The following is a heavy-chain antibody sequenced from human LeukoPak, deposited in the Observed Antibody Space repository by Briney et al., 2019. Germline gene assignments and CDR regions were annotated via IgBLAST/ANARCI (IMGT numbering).Heavy chain of an antibody. J-gene: IGHJ6*02. D-gene: IGHD3-22*01. CDR3: AKYDFPYDYDRSGYCLPFSAMDV. V-gene: IGHV3-23*01. CDR1: GFTFRSYA. Sequence: GGSLRLSCAASGFTFRSYAMSWVRQAPGKGLEWVSGIRDTGGGSIYADSVKGRFTISRDNSKSTLYLEMNSLRAEDTAVYHCAKYDFPYDYDRSGYCLPFSAMDVWGQGTTVTVSS. CDR2: IRDTGGGS.